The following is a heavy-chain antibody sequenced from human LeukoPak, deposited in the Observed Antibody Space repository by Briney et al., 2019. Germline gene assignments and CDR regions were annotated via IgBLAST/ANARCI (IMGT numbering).Heavy chain of an antibody. D-gene: IGHD6-13*01. J-gene: IGHJ4*02. CDR3: AKCKQQLVLHY. Sequence: SGGSLRLSCAASGFTFSSYAMSWVRQAPEKGLEWVSAISGSGGSTYYADSVKGRFTISRDNSKNTLYLQMNSLRAEDTAVYYCAKCKQQLVLHYWGQGTLVTVSS. CDR2: ISGSGGST. CDR1: GFTFSSYA. V-gene: IGHV3-23*01.